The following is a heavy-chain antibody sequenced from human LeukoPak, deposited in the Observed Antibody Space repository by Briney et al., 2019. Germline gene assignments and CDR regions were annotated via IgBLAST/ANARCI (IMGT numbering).Heavy chain of an antibody. V-gene: IGHV3-23*01. CDR1: GFTFSTYA. CDR2: ISGSGGST. D-gene: IGHD3-10*01. CDR3: AKCPRPMVRGVITAPFDY. Sequence: GGSLRLSCAASGFTFSTYAMSWVRQAPGKGLEWVSAISGSGGSTYYADSVKGRFTISRDNSKNTLYLQMNSLRAEDTAVYYCAKCPRPMVRGVITAPFDYWGQGTLVTVSS. J-gene: IGHJ4*02.